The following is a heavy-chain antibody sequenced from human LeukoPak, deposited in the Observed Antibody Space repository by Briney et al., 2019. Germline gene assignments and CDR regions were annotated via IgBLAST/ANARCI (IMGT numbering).Heavy chain of an antibody. J-gene: IGHJ4*02. D-gene: IGHD3-3*01. CDR1: GFTFSSYA. V-gene: IGHV3-23*01. CDR2: ISGSGGSA. Sequence: PGGSLRLSCAASGFTFSSYAMSWVRQAPGNGLEWVSAISGSGGSAYYADSVKGRFTISRDNSKNTLYLQMNSLRAEDTAVYYCAKVRTHFGVVIGDFDYWGQGTLVTVSS. CDR3: AKVRTHFGVVIGDFDY.